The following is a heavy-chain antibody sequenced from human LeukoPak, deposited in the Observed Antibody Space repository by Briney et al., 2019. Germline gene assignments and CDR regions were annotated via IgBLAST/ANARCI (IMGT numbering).Heavy chain of an antibody. CDR1: GGSISSYY. V-gene: IGHV4-59*08. CDR2: IYYSGGT. Sequence: SETLSLTCTVSGGSISSYYWSWIRQPPGKGLEWIGYIYYSGGTNYNPSLKSRVTISVDTSKNQFSLKLSSVTAADTAVYYCARHSDGGGSYRRPFDYWGQGTLVTVSS. J-gene: IGHJ4*02. CDR3: ARHSDGGGSYRRPFDY. D-gene: IGHD1-26*01.